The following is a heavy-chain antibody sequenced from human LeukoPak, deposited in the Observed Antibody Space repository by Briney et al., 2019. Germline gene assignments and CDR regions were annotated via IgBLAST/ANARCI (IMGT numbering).Heavy chain of an antibody. D-gene: IGHD5-12*01. CDR1: GYSISSGYY. J-gene: IGHJ4*02. CDR3: ARVIDIVASFDY. V-gene: IGHV4-38-2*01. Sequence: PSETLSLTCAVSGYSISSGYYWGWIRQPPGKGLEWIGSIYHSGSTYYNPSLKSRVTISVDTSKNQFSLKLSSVTAADTAVYYCARVIDIVASFDYWGQGTLVTVSS. CDR2: IYHSGST.